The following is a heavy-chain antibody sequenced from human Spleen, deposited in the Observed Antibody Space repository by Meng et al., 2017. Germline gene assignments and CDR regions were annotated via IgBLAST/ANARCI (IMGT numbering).Heavy chain of an antibody. J-gene: IGHJ6*04. CDR3: ARDRGGVPRGYYYYGMDV. CDR1: GGSFSDYY. V-gene: IGHV4-34*01. CDR2: INHSVST. Sequence: SETLSLTCVVSGGSFSDYYWSWIRQPPGKGLEWIGEINHSVSTNYNPSLESRATISVATSQNNLSLKLSSVTAADMAVYYCARDRGGVPRGYYYYGMDVWGKGTTGTVSS. D-gene: IGHD2-2*01.